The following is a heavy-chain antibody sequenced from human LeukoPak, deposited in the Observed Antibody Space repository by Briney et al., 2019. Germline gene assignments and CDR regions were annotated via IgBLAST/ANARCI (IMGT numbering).Heavy chain of an antibody. CDR1: GFTFSSYE. V-gene: IGHV3-48*03. CDR3: ARDRSGYSGYDFFDY. CDR2: ISISGSTI. J-gene: IGHJ4*02. Sequence: GGSMRLSCAASGFTFSSYEMNWVRQAPGKGLEWVSYISISGSTIYYADSVKGRFTISRDNAKNSLYLQMNSLGAEDTAVYYCARDRSGYSGYDFFDYWGQGALVTVSS. D-gene: IGHD5-12*01.